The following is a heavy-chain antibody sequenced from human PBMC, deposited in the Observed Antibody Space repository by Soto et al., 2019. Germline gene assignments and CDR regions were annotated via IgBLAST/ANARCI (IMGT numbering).Heavy chain of an antibody. V-gene: IGHV4-4*02. Sequence: QVQLQESGPGLVKPSGTLSLTCAVSGGSISSSNWWSWVRQPPGKGLEWIGAIYHSGSTNYNPSLKSRVTISVDKSKNQFSLKLSSVTAADTAVYYCASGTVTTSIIPEYYFDYWGQGTLVTVSS. CDR2: IYHSGST. CDR3: ASGTVTTSIIPEYYFDY. J-gene: IGHJ4*02. CDR1: GGSISSSNW. D-gene: IGHD4-17*01.